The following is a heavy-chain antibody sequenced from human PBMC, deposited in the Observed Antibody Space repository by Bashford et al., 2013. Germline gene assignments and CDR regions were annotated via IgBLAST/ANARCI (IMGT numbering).Heavy chain of an antibody. J-gene: IGHJ3*02. CDR1: GGSISSYY. CDR2: IYYSGST. CDR3: ARALRTGVAFDI. V-gene: IGHV4-59*01. D-gene: IGHD4-17*01. Sequence: SSETLSLTCTVSGGSISSYYWSWIRQPPGKGLEWIGYIYYSGSTNYNPSLKSRVTISVDTSKNQFSLKLSSVTAADTAVYYCARALRTGVAFDIVGPRDKWSPSPQ.